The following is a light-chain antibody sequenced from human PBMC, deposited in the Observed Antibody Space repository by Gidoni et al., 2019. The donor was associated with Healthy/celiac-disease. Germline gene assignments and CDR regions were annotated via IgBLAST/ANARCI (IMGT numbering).Light chain of an antibody. Sequence: DIQMTQSPSTLSASVGDRVTITCRASQSISSWVAWYQQKPGKAPKLLIYDASSLESGVPSRFSGSGSGTEFTLTISSLQPDDFATYYCQQYNSYSEGTFGQGTKVEIK. J-gene: IGKJ1*01. CDR2: DAS. CDR3: QQYNSYSEGT. CDR1: QSISSW. V-gene: IGKV1-5*01.